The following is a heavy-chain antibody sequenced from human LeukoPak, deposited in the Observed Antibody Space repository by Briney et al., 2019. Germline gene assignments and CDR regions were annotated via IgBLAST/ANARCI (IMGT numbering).Heavy chain of an antibody. CDR3: ARDLVDSGGWQFYYYYYGMDV. V-gene: IGHV3-33*01. CDR1: GFTFSSYG. D-gene: IGHD6-19*01. J-gene: IGHJ6*02. Sequence: GGSLRLSCAASGFTFSSYGMHWVRQAPGKGLEWVAVIWYDGSNKYYADSVKGRFTISRDNSKNTLYLQMNSLRAEDTAVYYCARDLVDSGGWQFYYYYYGMDVWGQGTTVTVSS. CDR2: IWYDGSNK.